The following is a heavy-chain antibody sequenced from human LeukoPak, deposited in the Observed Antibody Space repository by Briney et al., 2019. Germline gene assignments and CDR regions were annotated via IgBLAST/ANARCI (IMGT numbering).Heavy chain of an antibody. D-gene: IGHD7-27*01. J-gene: IGHJ4*02. V-gene: IGHV1-2*06. CDR2: LNPNNGDT. CDR3: ARDLSSTSNWEFVY. CDR1: GYTFIDYF. Sequence: GASVKVSCKTFGYTFIDYFIHWVRQAPGQGLESMGRLNPNNGDTYYAQDFQGRVTMTRDTSISTAYMELSRLTSDDTAVYYCARDLSSTSNWEFVYWGQGTLVTVSS.